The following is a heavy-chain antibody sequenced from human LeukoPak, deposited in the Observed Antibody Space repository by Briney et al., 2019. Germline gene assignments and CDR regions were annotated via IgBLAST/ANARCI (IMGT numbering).Heavy chain of an antibody. CDR3: ARDPDPGDPDF. CDR1: GFTLSSFG. V-gene: IGHV3-30*03. Sequence: PGGSLRLSCTASGFTLSSFGMHWVRQAPGKGLEWVAVISDDESNRYYADSVKGRFTISRDNAKNSLYLQMNSLRAEDTAVYYCARDPDPGDPDFWGQGTLVTVSS. CDR2: ISDDESNR. D-gene: IGHD3-16*01. J-gene: IGHJ4*02.